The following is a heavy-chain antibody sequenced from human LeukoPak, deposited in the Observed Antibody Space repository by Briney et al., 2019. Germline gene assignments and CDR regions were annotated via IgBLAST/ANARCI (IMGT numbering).Heavy chain of an antibody. Sequence: GASVKVSCKASGYTFTNHYIHWMRQAPGQGLEWMGLINPNGTATRYAQKFRGRVTMTRDLSTSTDYMELSSLRSDDTAVYFCARDNSVGDYAWWFDPWGQGTLVTVSS. CDR3: ARDNSVGDYAWWFDP. J-gene: IGHJ5*02. V-gene: IGHV1-46*01. D-gene: IGHD1-26*01. CDR2: INPNGTAT. CDR1: GYTFTNHY.